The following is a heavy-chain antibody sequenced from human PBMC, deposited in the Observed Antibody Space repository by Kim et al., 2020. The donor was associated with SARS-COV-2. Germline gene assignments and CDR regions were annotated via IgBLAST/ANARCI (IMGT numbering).Heavy chain of an antibody. CDR2: INAGNGNT. V-gene: IGHV1-3*01. CDR1: GYTFTSYA. CDR3: VRGGPVSRYDILTGYRYYFDY. J-gene: IGHJ4*02. Sequence: ASVKVSCKASGYTFTSYAMHWVRQAPGQRLEWMGWINAGNGNTKYSQKFQGRVTITRDTSASTAYMELSSLRSEDTAVYYCVRGGPVSRYDILTGYRYYFDYWGQGTLVTVSS. D-gene: IGHD3-9*01.